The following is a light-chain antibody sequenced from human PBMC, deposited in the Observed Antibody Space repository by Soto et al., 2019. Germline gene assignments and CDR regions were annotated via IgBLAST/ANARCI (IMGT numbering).Light chain of an antibody. CDR1: SRDIGAHNS. CDR3: SYIATDAVV. CDR2: DVS. Sequence: QSVVTQPASVSGSPGQAITISCAGTSRDIGAHNSVSWHQQHPGEAPKLIIFDVSSRPSGVSNRFSGSKSGNTASLTISGLQAEDEGVYYCSYIATDAVVFGTGTQVTV. J-gene: IGLJ1*01. V-gene: IGLV2-14*03.